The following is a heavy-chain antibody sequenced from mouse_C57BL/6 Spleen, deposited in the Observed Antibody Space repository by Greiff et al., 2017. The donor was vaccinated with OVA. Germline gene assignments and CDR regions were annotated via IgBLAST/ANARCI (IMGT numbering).Heavy chain of an antibody. CDR1: GYTFTDYE. CDR3: TRWNYYGSSYDDY. V-gene: IGHV1-15*01. Sequence: VQRVESGAELVRPGASVTLSCKASGYTFTDYEMHWVKQTPVHGLEWIGAIDPETGGTAYNQKFKGKAILTADKSSSTAYMELRSLTSEDSAVYYCTRWNYYGSSYDDYWGQGTTLTVSS. D-gene: IGHD1-1*01. CDR2: IDPETGGT. J-gene: IGHJ2*01.